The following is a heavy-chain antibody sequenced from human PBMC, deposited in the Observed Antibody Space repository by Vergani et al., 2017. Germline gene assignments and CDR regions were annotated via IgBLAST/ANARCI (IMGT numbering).Heavy chain of an antibody. J-gene: IGHJ5*02. CDR2: ISGSDGST. V-gene: IGHV3-23*01. Sequence: EVQLLESGGGLVQRGGSLRLSCAASGFIFSSYAMSWVRQAPGKGLEWVSGISGSDGSTYYADSVKGRFTISRDNSKNTLYLQMNSLRAEDTAVYYCAKSLXLEWLYGGAGFDTWGKGTLVTVSS. D-gene: IGHD3-3*01. CDR1: GFIFSSYA. CDR3: AKSLXLEWLYGGAGFDT.